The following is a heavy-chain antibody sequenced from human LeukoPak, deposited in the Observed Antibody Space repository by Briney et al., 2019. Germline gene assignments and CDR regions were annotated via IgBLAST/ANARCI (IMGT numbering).Heavy chain of an antibody. J-gene: IGHJ4*02. Sequence: GGSLRLSCAASGFSFGNYAMSWVRQAPGKGLEWVSLIYSGGSTDYTDSVKGRFTISRDNSKNTLYLQMISLRADDTAVYYCARGGVRGIAIEYWGQGTLVTVSS. CDR3: ARGGVRGIAIEY. V-gene: IGHV3-53*01. D-gene: IGHD3-10*01. CDR2: IYSGGST. CDR1: GFSFGNYA.